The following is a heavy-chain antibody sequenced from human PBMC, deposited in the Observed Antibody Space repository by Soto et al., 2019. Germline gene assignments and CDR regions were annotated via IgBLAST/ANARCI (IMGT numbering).Heavy chain of an antibody. D-gene: IGHD4-17*01. Sequence: QVQLVQSGAEVRKPGSSVKVSCKASGGTFSSYAISWVRQAPGQGLEWMGGIIPIFGTANYAQKFQGRVTITADESTSTAYMELSSLRSEDTAVYYCARGGHATVTTKGWFDPWGQGTLVTVSS. CDR1: GGTFSSYA. V-gene: IGHV1-69*01. J-gene: IGHJ5*02. CDR3: ARGGHATVTTKGWFDP. CDR2: IIPIFGTA.